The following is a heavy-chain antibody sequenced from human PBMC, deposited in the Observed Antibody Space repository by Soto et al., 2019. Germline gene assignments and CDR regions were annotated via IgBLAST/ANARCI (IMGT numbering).Heavy chain of an antibody. J-gene: IGHJ4*02. CDR1: GYTFTGYY. CDR3: AREGRGAGSYDSSDDNFDY. D-gene: IGHD3-22*01. Sequence: ASVKVSCKASGYTFTGYYMHWVRQAPGQGLEWMGWINPNSGGTNYAQKFQGRVTMTRDTSISTAYMELSRLRSDDTAVYYCAREGRGAGSYDSSDDNFDYWGQGTLVPVSS. V-gene: IGHV1-2*02. CDR2: INPNSGGT.